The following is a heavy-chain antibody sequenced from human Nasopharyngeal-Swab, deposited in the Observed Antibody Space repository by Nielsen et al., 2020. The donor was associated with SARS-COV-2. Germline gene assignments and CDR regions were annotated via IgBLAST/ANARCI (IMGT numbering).Heavy chain of an antibody. V-gene: IGHV3-11*04. D-gene: IGHD3-9*01. CDR2: ISSSGSTI. CDR3: ARGCVLTGPSCYYYGMDV. Sequence: GESLKISCAASGFTFSDYYMSWIRQVPGKGLEWVSYISSSGSTIYYADSVKGRFTISRDNAKKSLYLQMNSLRAEDTAVYYCARGCVLTGPSCYYYGMDVWGQGTTVTVSS. J-gene: IGHJ6*02. CDR1: GFTFSDYY.